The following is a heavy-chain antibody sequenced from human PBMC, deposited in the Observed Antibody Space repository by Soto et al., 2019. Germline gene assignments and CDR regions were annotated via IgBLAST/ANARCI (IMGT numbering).Heavy chain of an antibody. J-gene: IGHJ1*01. CDR2: IYPGDSDT. CDR3: ARVYYCDSSGYYPEYFQH. V-gene: IGHV5-51*01. CDR1: GYSFTSYW. D-gene: IGHD3-22*01. Sequence: GESLKISCKGSGYSFTSYWIGWVRQMPGKGLEWMGIIYPGDSDTRYSPSFQGQVTISADKSISTAYLQWSSLKASDTAMYYCARVYYCDSSGYYPEYFQHWGQGTLVTVSS.